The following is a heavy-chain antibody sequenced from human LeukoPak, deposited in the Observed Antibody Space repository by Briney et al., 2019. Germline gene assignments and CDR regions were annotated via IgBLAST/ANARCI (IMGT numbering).Heavy chain of an antibody. Sequence: SETLSLTCTVSGGSISRSNWWSWVRQPPGKGLEWIGEIYHSGSTNYNPSLKSRVTISVDKSKNQFSLKLSSVTAADTAVYYCAREDYDDSGAWYFDLWGRGTLVTVSS. CDR1: GGSISRSNW. J-gene: IGHJ2*01. CDR2: IYHSGST. CDR3: AREDYDDSGAWYFDL. V-gene: IGHV4-4*02. D-gene: IGHD3-3*01.